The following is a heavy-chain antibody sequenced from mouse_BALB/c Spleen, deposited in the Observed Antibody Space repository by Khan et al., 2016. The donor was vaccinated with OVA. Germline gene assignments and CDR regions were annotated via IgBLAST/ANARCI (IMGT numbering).Heavy chain of an antibody. Sequence: QVRLQQSGPGLVAPSQSLSITCTVSGFSLTNYGVNWVRQPPGKGLEWLGVIWGDGSTNYHSALKSRLIISKDNSKSQVFLKLNSLQTDDTATYYCAKLTPHFYSMDYWGQGTSVTVSS. J-gene: IGHJ4*01. CDR2: IWGDGST. V-gene: IGHV2-3*01. CDR1: GFSLTNYG. D-gene: IGHD1-1*01. CDR3: AKLTPHFYSMDY.